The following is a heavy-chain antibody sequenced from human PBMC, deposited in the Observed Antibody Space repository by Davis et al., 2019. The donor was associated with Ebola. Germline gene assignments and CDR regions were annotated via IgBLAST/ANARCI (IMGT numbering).Heavy chain of an antibody. CDR1: GFTFSSYG. V-gene: IGHV4-34*01. J-gene: IGHJ5*02. CDR3: ARSPLPRTPHTLNWFDP. CDR2: INHSGST. Sequence: GSLRLSCAASGFTFSSYGMHWIRQPPGKGLEWIGEINHSGSTNYNPSLKSRVTISVDTSKNQFSLKLSSVTAADTAVYYCARSPLPRTPHTLNWFDPWGQGTLVTVSS.